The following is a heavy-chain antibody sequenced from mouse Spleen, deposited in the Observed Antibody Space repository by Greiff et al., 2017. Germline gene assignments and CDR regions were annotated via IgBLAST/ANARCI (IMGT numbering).Heavy chain of an antibody. CDR1: GFTFSSYA. J-gene: IGHJ2*01. CDR2: ISSGGSYT. D-gene: IGHD2-3*01. V-gene: IGHV5-9-3*01. CDR3: ARHSLYDYLDY. Sequence: EVKLMESGGGLVKPGGSLKLSCAASGFTFSSYAMSWVRQTPEKRLEWVATISSGGSYTYYPDSVKGRFTISRDNAKNTLYLQMSSLRSEDTAMYYCARHSLYDYLDYWGQGTTLTVSS.